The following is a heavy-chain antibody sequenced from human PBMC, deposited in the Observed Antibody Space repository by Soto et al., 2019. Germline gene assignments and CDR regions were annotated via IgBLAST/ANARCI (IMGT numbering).Heavy chain of an antibody. D-gene: IGHD3-10*01. CDR3: ARDGLWIGHYYGSGSYYDYYYYYMDV. V-gene: IGHV1-3*01. J-gene: IGHJ6*03. CDR1: GYTFTSYA. CDR2: INAGNGNT. Sequence: GASVKVSCKASGYTFTSYAMHRVRQAPGQRLEWMGWINAGNGNTKYSQKFQGRVTITRDTSASTAYMELSSLRSEDTAVYYCARDGLWIGHYYGSGSYYDYYYYYMDVWGKGTTVTVSS.